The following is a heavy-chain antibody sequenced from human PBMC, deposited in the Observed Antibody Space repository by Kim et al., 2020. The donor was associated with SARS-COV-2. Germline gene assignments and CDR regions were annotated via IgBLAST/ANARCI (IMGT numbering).Heavy chain of an antibody. V-gene: IGHV5-51*01. CDR3: ARHVSSVAARPEAGPDAFDI. CDR2: IYPGDSDT. J-gene: IGHJ3*02. D-gene: IGHD6-6*01. CDR1: GYSFTSYW. Sequence: GESLKISCKGSGYSFTSYWIGWVRQMPGKGLEWMGIIYPGDSDTRYSPSFQGQVTISADKSISTAYLQWSSLKASDTAMYYCARHVSSVAARPEAGPDAFDIWGQGTMVTVSS.